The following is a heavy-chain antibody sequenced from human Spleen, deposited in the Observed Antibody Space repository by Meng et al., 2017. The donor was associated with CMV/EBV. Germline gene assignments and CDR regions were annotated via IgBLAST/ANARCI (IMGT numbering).Heavy chain of an antibody. Sequence: SCAASGFTFSSYAMSWVRQAPGKGLEWVSAISGSGGSTYYADSVKGRFTISRDNSKNTLYLQMNSLRAEDTAVYYCAKGTFGSGSFDYWGQGTLVTVSS. D-gene: IGHD3-10*01. V-gene: IGHV3-23*01. J-gene: IGHJ4*02. CDR3: AKGTFGSGSFDY. CDR1: GFTFSSYA. CDR2: ISGSGGST.